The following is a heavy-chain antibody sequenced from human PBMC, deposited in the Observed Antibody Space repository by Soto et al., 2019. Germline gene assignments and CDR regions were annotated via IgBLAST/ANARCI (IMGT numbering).Heavy chain of an antibody. CDR2: ISAYNGNT. Sequence: ASVKVSCKASGDTFTSYGISWVRQAPGQGLEWMGWISAYNGNTNYAQKLQGRVTMTTDTSTSTAYMELRSLRSDDTAVYYCARSDSSGYYFWFDPWGQGTLVTVSS. D-gene: IGHD3-22*01. CDR1: GDTFTSYG. V-gene: IGHV1-18*01. CDR3: ARSDSSGYYFWFDP. J-gene: IGHJ5*02.